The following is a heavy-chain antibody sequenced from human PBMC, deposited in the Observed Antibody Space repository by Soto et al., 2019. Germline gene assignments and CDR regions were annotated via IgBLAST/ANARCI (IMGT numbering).Heavy chain of an antibody. Sequence: SETLSLTCAVSGGSISSGGYSWSWIRQPPGKGLEWIGYIYHSGSTYYNPSLKSRVTISVDRSKNQFSLKLSSVTAADTAVYYCARVPLGGDAYYFDYWGQGTLVTVSS. V-gene: IGHV4-30-2*01. D-gene: IGHD4-17*01. CDR3: ARVPLGGDAYYFDY. CDR1: GGSISSGGYS. CDR2: IYHSGST. J-gene: IGHJ4*02.